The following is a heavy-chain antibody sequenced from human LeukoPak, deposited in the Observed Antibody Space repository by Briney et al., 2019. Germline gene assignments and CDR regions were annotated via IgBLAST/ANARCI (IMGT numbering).Heavy chain of an antibody. V-gene: IGHV3-30*18. J-gene: IGHJ6*02. CDR1: GFTFSSYG. Sequence: PGGSLRLSCAASGFTFSSYGMHWVRQAPGKGLEWVAVISYDGSNKYYADSVKGRFTISRDNSKNTLYLQMNSLRAEDTAVYYCAKDRGSYVRVYYYGMDVWGQGTTVTVSS. CDR3: AKDRGSYVRVYYYGMDV. CDR2: ISYDGSNK. D-gene: IGHD1-26*01.